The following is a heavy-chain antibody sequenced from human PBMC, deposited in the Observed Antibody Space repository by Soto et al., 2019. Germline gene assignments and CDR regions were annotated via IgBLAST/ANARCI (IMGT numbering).Heavy chain of an antibody. CDR2: INHSGST. CDR1: GGSFSGYY. J-gene: IGHJ3*02. D-gene: IGHD3-22*01. V-gene: IGHV4-34*01. Sequence: SETLSLTCAVYGGSFSGYYWSWIRQPPGKGLEWIGEINHSGSTNYNPSLKSRVTISVDTSKNQFSLKLSSVTAADTAVYYCASSDLRITMTSARDDAFDIWGQGTTVTVS. CDR3: ASSDLRITMTSARDDAFDI.